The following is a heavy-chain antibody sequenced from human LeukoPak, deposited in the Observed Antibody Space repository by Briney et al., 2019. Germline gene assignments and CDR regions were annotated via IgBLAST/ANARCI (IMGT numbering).Heavy chain of an antibody. CDR1: GFTFSSYG. CDR3: AKDPSYHYGSGSYTDYYFDY. J-gene: IGHJ4*02. CDR2: IWYDGSNK. D-gene: IGHD3-10*01. V-gene: IGHV3-33*06. Sequence: PGRSLRLSCAASGFTFSSYGMHWVRQAPGKGLEWVAVIWYDGSNKYYADSAKGRFTISRDNSKNTLYLQMNSLRAEDTAVYYCAKDPSYHYGSGSYTDYYFDYWGQGTLVTVSS.